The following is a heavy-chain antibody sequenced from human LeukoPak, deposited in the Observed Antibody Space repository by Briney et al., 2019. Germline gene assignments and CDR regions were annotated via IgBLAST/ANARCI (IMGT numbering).Heavy chain of an antibody. D-gene: IGHD3-22*01. Sequence: PGGSLRLSCEASGFTFISYAMSWVRQAPGKGLEWVSVINGGGDTTYYVDSVKGRFTISRDNSKNTLYLQMDSLRVEDTAVYYCAKSIRITMIVVVIPFDYWGQGTLVTVSS. CDR3: AKSIRITMIVVVIPFDY. J-gene: IGHJ4*02. V-gene: IGHV3-23*01. CDR2: INGGGDTT. CDR1: GFTFISYA.